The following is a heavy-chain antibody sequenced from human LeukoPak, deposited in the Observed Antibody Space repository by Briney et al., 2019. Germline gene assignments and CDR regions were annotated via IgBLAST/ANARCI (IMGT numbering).Heavy chain of an antibody. CDR3: AKGPLRGTAAAIDY. D-gene: IGHD2-2*01. CDR2: ISTSGDT. CDR1: GFTFSSYA. J-gene: IGHJ4*02. V-gene: IGHV3-23*01. Sequence: PGGSLRLSCAASGFTFSSYALSWVRQAPGKGLEWVSGISTSGDTYYADSVKGRFTISRDISTDTLWLQMDSLRTEDTAVYYCAKGPLRGTAAAIDYWGQGTLVTVSS.